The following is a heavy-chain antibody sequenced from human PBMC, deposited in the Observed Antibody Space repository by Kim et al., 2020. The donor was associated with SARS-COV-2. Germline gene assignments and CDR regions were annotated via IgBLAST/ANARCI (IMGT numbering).Heavy chain of an antibody. D-gene: IGHD3-10*01. CDR2: IVVGSGNT. Sequence: SVKVSCKASGFTFTSSAVQWVRQARGQRLEWIGWIVVGSGNTNYAQKFQERVTITRDMSTSTAYMELSSLRSEDTAVYYCAALPRSYYGSKPSPWGQGTLVTVSS. J-gene: IGHJ5*02. CDR3: AALPRSYYGSKPSP. V-gene: IGHV1-58*01. CDR1: GFTFTSSA.